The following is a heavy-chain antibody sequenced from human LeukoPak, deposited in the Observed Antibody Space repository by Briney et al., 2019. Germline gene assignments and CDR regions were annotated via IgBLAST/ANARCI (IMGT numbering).Heavy chain of an antibody. J-gene: IGHJ4*02. V-gene: IGHV1-69*13. CDR3: ARVGGYCSSTSCYYRY. D-gene: IGHD2-2*01. CDR1: GGTFISYA. CDR2: IIPIFGTA. Sequence: SVKVSCKAPGGTFISYAISWVRQAPGQGLEWMGGIIPIFGTANYAQKFQGRVTITADESTSTAYMELSSLRSEDTAVYYCARVGGYCSSTSCYYRYWGQGTLVTVSS.